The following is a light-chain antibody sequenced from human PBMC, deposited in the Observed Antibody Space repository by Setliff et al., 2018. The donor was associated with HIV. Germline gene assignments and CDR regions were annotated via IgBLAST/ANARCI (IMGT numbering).Light chain of an antibody. J-gene: IGKJ2*01. CDR3: MQTLQVPYT. CDR1: QSLLHSNGKTY. CDR2: EVS. Sequence: DIVMTQTPLSLSVTPGQPASISCRSSQSLLHSNGKTYLYWYLQKPGQPPQLLVYEVSNRLSGVPDKFTGSGSATDFTLKISRVEAEDVAVYYCMQTLQVPYTFGQGTKVDIK. V-gene: IGKV2D-29*01.